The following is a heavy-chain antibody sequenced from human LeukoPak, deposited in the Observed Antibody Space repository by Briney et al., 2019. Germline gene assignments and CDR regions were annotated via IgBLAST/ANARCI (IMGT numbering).Heavy chain of an antibody. Sequence: SETLSLTCTVSGGSISSSDYYWGWIRQPPGKGLVWIGSIYYSGSTYYNPSLKSRLTISVDTSKNQFSLKLSSVTAADTAVYYCARKYYYDSSGPIDYWGQGTLVTVSS. V-gene: IGHV4-39*01. J-gene: IGHJ4*02. D-gene: IGHD3-22*01. CDR3: ARKYYYDSSGPIDY. CDR2: IYYSGST. CDR1: GGSISSSDYY.